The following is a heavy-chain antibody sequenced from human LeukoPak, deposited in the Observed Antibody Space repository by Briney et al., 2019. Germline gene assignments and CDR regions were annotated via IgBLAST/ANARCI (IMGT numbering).Heavy chain of an antibody. CDR3: VRNRGWLQFDY. D-gene: IGHD5-24*01. Sequence: GGSLRLSCAASGFTFSGYWMTWVRQAPGGGLEWVADIKEDGADTFYVDSVKGRFTLSRDNAKNSLYLQMNSLRAEDTAVYYCVRNRGWLQFDYWGQGALVTVSS. J-gene: IGHJ4*02. V-gene: IGHV3-7*01. CDR1: GFTFSGYW. CDR2: IKEDGADT.